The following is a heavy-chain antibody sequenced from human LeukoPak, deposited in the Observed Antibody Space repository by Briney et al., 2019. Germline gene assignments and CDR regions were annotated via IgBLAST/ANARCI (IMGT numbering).Heavy chain of an antibody. CDR2: IYYSGST. Sequence: SETLSLTCTVSGGSISSSSYYWGWIRQPPGNGLEWIGSIYYSGSTYYNPSLKSRVTISVDTSKNQFSLKLSSVTAADTAVYYCARDLVGATLFDYWGQGTLVTVSS. V-gene: IGHV4-39*07. J-gene: IGHJ4*02. CDR3: ARDLVGATLFDY. D-gene: IGHD1-26*01. CDR1: GGSISSSSYY.